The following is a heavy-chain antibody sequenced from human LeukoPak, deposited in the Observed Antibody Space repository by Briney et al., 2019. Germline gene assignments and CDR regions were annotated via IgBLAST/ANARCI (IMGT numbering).Heavy chain of an antibody. CDR1: GGSISSYY. CDR2: IYYGGST. CDR3: ARLLAGSTMVRGVNYYYGMDV. J-gene: IGHJ6*02. Sequence: SETLSLTCTVSGGSISSYYWSWIRQPPGKGLEWIGYIYYGGSTNYNPSLKSRVTISVDTSKNQFSLKLSSVTAADTAVYYCARLLAGSTMVRGVNYYYGMDVWGQGTTVTVSS. D-gene: IGHD3-10*01. V-gene: IGHV4-59*08.